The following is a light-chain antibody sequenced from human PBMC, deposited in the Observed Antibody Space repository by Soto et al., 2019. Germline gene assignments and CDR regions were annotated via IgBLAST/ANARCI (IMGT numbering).Light chain of an antibody. V-gene: IGKV1-12*01. CDR2: EAF. CDR3: QHYNTWT. CDR1: RDISTW. J-gene: IGKJ1*01. Sequence: IQMTQSPSSVSASVGDRVTITCQASRDISTWVAWYQQKPGKAPKLLIYEAFTLQSGVSSRFSGNGSGTEFSLTISSLQADDFGSYYCQHYNTWTFGPGTKVDI.